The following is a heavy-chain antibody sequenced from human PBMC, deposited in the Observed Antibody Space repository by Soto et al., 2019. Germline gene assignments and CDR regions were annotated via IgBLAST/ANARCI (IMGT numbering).Heavy chain of an antibody. D-gene: IGHD3-10*01. CDR2: INHSGST. CDR1: GGSFSGYY. Sequence: SETLSLTCAVYGGSFSGYYWSWIRQPPGKGLEWIGEINHSGSTNYNPSLKSRVTISVDTSKNQFSLKLSPVTAADTAVYYCARGRGSGSYIHYYYGMDVWGQGTTVTVSS. J-gene: IGHJ6*02. V-gene: IGHV4-34*01. CDR3: ARGRGSGSYIHYYYGMDV.